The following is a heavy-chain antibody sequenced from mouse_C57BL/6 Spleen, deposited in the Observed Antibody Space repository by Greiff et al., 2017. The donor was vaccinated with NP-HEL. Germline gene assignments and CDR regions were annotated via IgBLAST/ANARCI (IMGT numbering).Heavy chain of an antibody. CDR3: ARSGEYSDYDGRDYYAMDY. Sequence: QVQLQQPGTELVKPGASVKLSCKASGYTFTSYWMHWVKQRPGQGLEWIGNINPSNGGTNYNEKFKSKATLTVDKSSSTAYMQLSSLTSEDSAVYYCARSGEYSDYDGRDYYAMDYWGQGTSVTVSS. CDR2: INPSNGGT. CDR1: GYTFTSYW. J-gene: IGHJ4*01. D-gene: IGHD2-4*01. V-gene: IGHV1-53*01.